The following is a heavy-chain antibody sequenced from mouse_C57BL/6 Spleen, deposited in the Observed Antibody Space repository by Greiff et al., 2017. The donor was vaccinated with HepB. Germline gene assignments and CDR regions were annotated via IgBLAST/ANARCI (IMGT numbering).Heavy chain of an antibody. CDR2: IWRGGST. J-gene: IGHJ4*01. CDR1: GFSLTSYG. D-gene: IGHD2-4*01. V-gene: IGHV2-5*01. Sequence: QVQLKESGPGLVQPSQSLSITCTVSGFSLTSYGVHWVRQSPGKGLEWLGVIWRGGSTDYNAAFMSRLSITKDNSKSQVFFKMNSLQADDTAIYYCAKSDYYDYDGDAMDYWGQGTSVTVSS. CDR3: AKSDYYDYDGDAMDY.